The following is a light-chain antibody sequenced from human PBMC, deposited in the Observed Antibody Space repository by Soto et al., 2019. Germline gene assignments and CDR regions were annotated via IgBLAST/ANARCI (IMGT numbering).Light chain of an antibody. J-gene: IGKJ1*01. CDR1: QNISSW. V-gene: IGKV1-5*01. Sequence: DIQVTQSPSTLSASVGGTVTITCRASQNISSWLAWYQQKPGRAPTLLIHDASTLESGVPSRFSGSGSGTEFTLSISSLQPDDFATYFCQHPRTFGQGTKVDIK. CDR2: DAS. CDR3: QHPRT.